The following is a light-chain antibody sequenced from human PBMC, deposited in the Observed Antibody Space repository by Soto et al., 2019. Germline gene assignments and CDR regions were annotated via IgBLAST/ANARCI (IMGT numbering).Light chain of an antibody. Sequence: ESVLTQSPGTLSLSPGERATLSCRASQSVSSHLAWYQQNPGQAPRLLIYGASTRATGIPARFSGSGSSTEFTLTISSLQSEDFAVYYCQQYHDWPLTFGGGTKVDIK. CDR1: QSVSSH. J-gene: IGKJ4*01. CDR2: GAS. CDR3: QQYHDWPLT. V-gene: IGKV3-15*01.